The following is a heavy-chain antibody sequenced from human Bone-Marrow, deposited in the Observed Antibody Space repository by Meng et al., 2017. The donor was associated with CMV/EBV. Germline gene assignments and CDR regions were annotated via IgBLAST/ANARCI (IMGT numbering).Heavy chain of an antibody. D-gene: IGHD6-6*01. CDR2: IYYSGST. V-gene: IGHV4-59*12. J-gene: IGHJ6*02. Sequence: GSLRLSCTVSGGSISSYYWSWIRQPPGKGLEWIGYIYYSGSTNYNPSLKSRVTISVDTSKNQFSLKLSSVTAADTAVYYCARRPSSSVGMDVWGQGTTVTVSS. CDR3: ARRPSSSVGMDV. CDR1: GGSISSYY.